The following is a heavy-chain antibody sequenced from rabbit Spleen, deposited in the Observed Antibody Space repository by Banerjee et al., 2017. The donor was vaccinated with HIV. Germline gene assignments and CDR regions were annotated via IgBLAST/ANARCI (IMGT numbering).Heavy chain of an antibody. D-gene: IGHD8-1*01. CDR3: ARDSGSSFSSYGMDL. Sequence: QEQLVESGGGLVQPGASLTLTCTASGIDFSNYNFMCWVRQAPGKGLEWIACIDIGSRDFTYYATWAKGRFTISRTSSTTVTLRMTSLTAADRATYFCARDSGSSFSSYGMDLWGQGTLVTVS. CDR2: IDIGSRDFT. CDR1: GIDFSNYNF. J-gene: IGHJ6*01. V-gene: IGHV1S45*01.